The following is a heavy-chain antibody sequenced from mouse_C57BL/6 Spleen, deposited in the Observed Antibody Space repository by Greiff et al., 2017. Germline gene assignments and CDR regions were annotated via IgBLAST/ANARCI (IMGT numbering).Heavy chain of an antibody. CDR3: ARGNYGIYAMDY. CDR2: IHPNSGST. CDR1: GYTFTSYW. V-gene: IGHV1-64*01. D-gene: IGHD2-1*01. J-gene: IGHJ4*01. Sequence: VQLQQPGAELVKPGASVKLSCKASGYTFTSYWMHWVKQRPGQGLEWIGMIHPNSGSTNYNEKFKSKATLTVDKSSSTAYMQLSSLTSEDSAVYYCARGNYGIYAMDYWGQGTSVTVSS.